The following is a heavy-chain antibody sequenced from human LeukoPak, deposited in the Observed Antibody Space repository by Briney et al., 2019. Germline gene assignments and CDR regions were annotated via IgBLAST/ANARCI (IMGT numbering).Heavy chain of an antibody. CDR2: ISGSGGST. V-gene: IGHV3-23*01. Sequence: GGSLRLSCAASGFTFSSYAMSWVRQAPGKGLEWVSAISGSGGSTYYADSMEGRFAISRDSSKNTLYLQMNSLRAEDTAAYYCAKPPYSSSWIFDYWGQGTLVTVSS. CDR1: GFTFSSYA. D-gene: IGHD6-13*01. CDR3: AKPPYSSSWIFDY. J-gene: IGHJ4*02.